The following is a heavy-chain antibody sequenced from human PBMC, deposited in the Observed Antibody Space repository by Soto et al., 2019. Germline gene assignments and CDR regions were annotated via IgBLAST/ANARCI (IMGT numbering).Heavy chain of an antibody. J-gene: IGHJ6*02. CDR1: GYTFTSYA. V-gene: IGHV1-3*01. Sequence: ASVKVSCKASGYTFTSYAMHWVRQAPGQRLEWMGWINAGNGNTKYSQKFQGRVTITRDTSASTAYMELSSLRSEDTAVYYCAREDVVLMVYAIMSGYYYYGMDVWGQGTTVTVSS. D-gene: IGHD2-8*01. CDR3: AREDVVLMVYAIMSGYYYYGMDV. CDR2: INAGNGNT.